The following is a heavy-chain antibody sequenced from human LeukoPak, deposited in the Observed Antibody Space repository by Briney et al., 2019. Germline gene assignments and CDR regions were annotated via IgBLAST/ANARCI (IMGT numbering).Heavy chain of an antibody. CDR1: GFTFSGYD. D-gene: IGHD6-13*01. Sequence: GGSLRLSCAASGFTFSGYDMSWVRQAPGKGLEWVSYITSSGSPIYYADSVKGRFTISRDNAKNSLYLQMNSLRAEDTAVYYCAREGQQLSAFDYWGQGTLVTVSS. CDR2: ITSSGSPI. CDR3: AREGQQLSAFDY. V-gene: IGHV3-11*01. J-gene: IGHJ4*02.